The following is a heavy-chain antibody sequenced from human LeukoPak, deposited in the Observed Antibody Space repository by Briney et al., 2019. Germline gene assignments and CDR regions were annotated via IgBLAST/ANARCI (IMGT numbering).Heavy chain of an antibody. J-gene: IGHJ4*02. CDR2: IYYSGST. CDR3: ARERRGHSYGYLP. V-gene: IGHV4-59*12. Sequence: SETLSLTCTVSGGSISSYYWNWIRQPPGKGLEWIGYIYYSGSTNYNPSLKSRVTISGDTSKNQFSLKLSSVTAADTAVYYCARERRGHSYGYLPWGQGTLVTVSS. CDR1: GGSISSYY. D-gene: IGHD5-18*01.